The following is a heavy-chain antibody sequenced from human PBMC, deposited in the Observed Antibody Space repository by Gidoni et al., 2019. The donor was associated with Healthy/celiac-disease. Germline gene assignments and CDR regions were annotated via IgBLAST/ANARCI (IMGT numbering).Heavy chain of an antibody. Sequence: EVQLVESGGGLVKPGGSLRLSCAASGFTFSSYSMNWVRQAPGKGLEWVSSISSSSSYIYYADSVKGRFTISRDNAKNSLYLQMNSLRAEDTAVYYCARDQDAAAGSYYYYGMDVWGQGTTVTVSS. CDR2: ISSSSSYI. CDR3: ARDQDAAAGSYYYYGMDV. D-gene: IGHD6-13*01. V-gene: IGHV3-21*01. J-gene: IGHJ6*02. CDR1: GFTFSSYS.